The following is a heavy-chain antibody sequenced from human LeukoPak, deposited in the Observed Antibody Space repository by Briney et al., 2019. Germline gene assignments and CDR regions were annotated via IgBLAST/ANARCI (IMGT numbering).Heavy chain of an antibody. CDR3: ASLTEGDAFDI. J-gene: IGHJ3*02. V-gene: IGHV4-38-2*02. D-gene: IGHD7-27*01. CDR2: IYHSGST. CDR1: GYSISSGYY. Sequence: SETLSLTCTVSGYSISSGYYWGWIRQPPGKGLEWIGSIYHSGSTYYNPSLKSRVTISVDTSKNQFSLKLSSVTAADTAVYYCASLTEGDAFDIWGQGTMVTVSS.